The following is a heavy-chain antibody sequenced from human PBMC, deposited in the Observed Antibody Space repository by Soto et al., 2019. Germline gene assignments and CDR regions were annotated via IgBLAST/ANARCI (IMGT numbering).Heavy chain of an antibody. Sequence: QAQLVESGGGVVQPGRSLRLSCAASGFTFSSYGMHWVRQAPGTGLEWVAVISYDGGLQHYADSVKGRFTISRDNSKKMVLLQLNSLRAEDTAVYYCVSDRGYGHASVPYSCGQGTLVSVSS. CDR3: VSDRGYGHASVPYS. J-gene: IGHJ4*02. CDR1: GFTFSSYG. CDR2: ISYDGGLQ. V-gene: IGHV3-30*03. D-gene: IGHD5-18*01.